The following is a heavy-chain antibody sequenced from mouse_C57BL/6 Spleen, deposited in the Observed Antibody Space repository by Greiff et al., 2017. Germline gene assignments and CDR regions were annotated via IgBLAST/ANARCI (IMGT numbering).Heavy chain of an antibody. J-gene: IGHJ4*01. CDR2: ISDGGSYT. CDR1: GFTFSSYA. Sequence: EVNLVESGGGLVKPGGSLKLSCAASGFTFSSYAMSWVRQTPEKRLEWVATISDGGSYTYYPDNVKGRFTISRDNAKNNLYLQMSHLKSEDTAMYYCAQDSSGYDYAMDYWGQGTSVTVSS. D-gene: IGHD3-2*02. V-gene: IGHV5-4*03. CDR3: AQDSSGYDYAMDY.